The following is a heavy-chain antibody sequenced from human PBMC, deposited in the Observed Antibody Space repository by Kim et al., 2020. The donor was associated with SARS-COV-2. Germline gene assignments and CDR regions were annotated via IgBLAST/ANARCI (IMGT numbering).Heavy chain of an antibody. V-gene: IGHV4-34*01. D-gene: IGHD2-2*01. Sequence: SETLSLTCAVYGGSFSGYYWSWIRQPPGKGLEWIGEINHSGSTNYNPSLKSRVTISVDTSKNQFSLKLSSVTAADPAVYYCARVVVPAANRRRWWFDPWGQGTLVTVSS. J-gene: IGHJ5*02. CDR1: GGSFSGYY. CDR2: INHSGST. CDR3: ARVVVPAANRRRWWFDP.